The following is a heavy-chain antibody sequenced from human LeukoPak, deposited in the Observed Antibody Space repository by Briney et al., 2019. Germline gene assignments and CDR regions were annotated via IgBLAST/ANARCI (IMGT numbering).Heavy chain of an antibody. CDR3: ARDWPPLGEVSSSNFDF. D-gene: IGHD3-16*02. V-gene: IGHV3-48*02. Sequence: EESLRLSCAASGFTFSSYSMNWVRQAPGKGLEWVSYVSSSSTTIYYADSVKGRFTISRDNAKNSLYLQMNSLRDEDTAMYYCARDWPPLGEVSSSNFDFWGQGTLVTVSS. CDR2: VSSSSTTI. J-gene: IGHJ4*02. CDR1: GFTFSSYS.